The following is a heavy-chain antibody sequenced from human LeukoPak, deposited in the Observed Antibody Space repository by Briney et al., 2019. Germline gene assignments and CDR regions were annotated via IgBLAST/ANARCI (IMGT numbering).Heavy chain of an antibody. CDR3: ATREREGYSSSSGAFDI. CDR2: IYYSGST. D-gene: IGHD6-6*01. CDR1: GGSISSSSYY. J-gene: IGHJ3*02. Sequence: PSETLSLTCTVSGGSISSSSYYWGWIRQPPGKGLEWIGSIYYSGSTYYNPSLKSRVTISVDTSKHQFSLELSSVTAADTAVYYCATREREGYSSSSGAFDIWGQGTMVTVSS. V-gene: IGHV4-39*01.